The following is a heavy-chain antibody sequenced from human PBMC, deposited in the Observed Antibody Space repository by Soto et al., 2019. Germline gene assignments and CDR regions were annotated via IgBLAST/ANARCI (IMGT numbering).Heavy chain of an antibody. CDR3: ARDPLWGTAMLLWYFDL. J-gene: IGHJ2*01. CDR1: GFTFSSYA. V-gene: IGHV3-30-3*01. Sequence: QVQLVESGGGVVQPGRSLRLCCAASGFTFSSYAMHWIRQAPGKGLEWVAVISYDGSNKYYADSVKGRFTISRDNSKNTLYLQMNSLRAEDTAVYYCARDPLWGTAMLLWYFDLWGRGTLVTVSS. D-gene: IGHD5-18*01. CDR2: ISYDGSNK.